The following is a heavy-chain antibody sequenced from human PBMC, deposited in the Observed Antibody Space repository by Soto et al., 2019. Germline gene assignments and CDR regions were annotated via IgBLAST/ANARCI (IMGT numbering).Heavy chain of an antibody. CDR2: ISYDGSNK. V-gene: IGHV3-30-3*01. D-gene: IGHD3-3*01. CDR3: ARDRERFLEWLPETAYYYYGMDV. CDR1: GFTFSSYA. Sequence: GGSLRLSCAASGFTFSSYAMHWVRQAPGKGLEWVAVISYDGSNKYYADSVKGRFTISRDNSKNTLYLQMNSLRAEDTAVYYCARDRERFLEWLPETAYYYYGMDVWGQGTTVTVSS. J-gene: IGHJ6*02.